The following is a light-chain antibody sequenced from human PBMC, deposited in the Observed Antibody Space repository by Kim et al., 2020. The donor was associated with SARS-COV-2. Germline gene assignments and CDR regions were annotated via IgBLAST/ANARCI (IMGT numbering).Light chain of an antibody. CDR1: NSDVGGYNY. J-gene: IGLJ1*01. CDR3: CSYAGTYTFV. V-gene: IGLV2-11*01. Sequence: QSVLTQPRSVSGSPGQSVTISCTGTNSDVGGYNYVSWYQHHPGKAPKLIISDVSKRPSGVPDRFSASKSGNTASLTVSGLQAEDEADYYCCSYAGTYTFVFGTGTKVTVL. CDR2: DVS.